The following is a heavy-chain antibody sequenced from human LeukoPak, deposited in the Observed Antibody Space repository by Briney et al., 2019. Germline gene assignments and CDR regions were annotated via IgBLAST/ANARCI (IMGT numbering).Heavy chain of an antibody. CDR2: IYYSGST. Sequence: PSETLSLTCTVSGGSISSSSYYWGWIRQPPGKGLEWIGSIYYSGSTYYNPSLKSRVTISVDTSKNQFSLKLSSVTAADTAVYYCARSYSNENRFDPWGQGTLVTVSS. CDR3: ARSYSNENRFDP. CDR1: GGSISSSSYY. D-gene: IGHD4-11*01. J-gene: IGHJ5*02. V-gene: IGHV4-39*07.